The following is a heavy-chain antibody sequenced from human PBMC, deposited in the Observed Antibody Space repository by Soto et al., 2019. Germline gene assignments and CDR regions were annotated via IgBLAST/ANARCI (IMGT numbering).Heavy chain of an antibody. CDR3: ASGRMTTVTTFYYGMDV. J-gene: IGHJ6*02. CDR1: GFTVSSNY. Sequence: GGSLRLSCAASGFTVSSNYMSWVRQAPGKGLEWVSVIYSGGSTYYADSVKGRFTISRHNSKNTLYLQMNSLRAEDTAVYYCASGRMTTVTTFYYGMDVWGQGTTVTVSS. CDR2: IYSGGST. V-gene: IGHV3-53*04. D-gene: IGHD4-4*01.